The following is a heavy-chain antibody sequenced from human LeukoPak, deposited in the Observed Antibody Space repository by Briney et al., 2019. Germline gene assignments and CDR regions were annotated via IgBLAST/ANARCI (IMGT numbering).Heavy chain of an antibody. J-gene: IGHJ4*02. Sequence: PGGSLRLSCVTSGFTFDEYAMHWVRQAPGKGLEWVSSISWNSGIVGYADSVKGRFTISRDNAKNFLYLQMNSLRAEDTALYYCTEDRYCSSSRCPLDYWGQGTLVTVSS. D-gene: IGHD2-2*01. CDR3: TEDRYCSSSRCPLDY. CDR2: ISWNSGIV. V-gene: IGHV3-9*01. CDR1: GFTFDEYA.